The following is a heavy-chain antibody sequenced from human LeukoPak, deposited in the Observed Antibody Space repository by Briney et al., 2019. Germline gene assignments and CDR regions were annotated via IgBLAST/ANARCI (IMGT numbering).Heavy chain of an antibody. J-gene: IGHJ4*02. CDR1: GFTFSSYA. V-gene: IGHV3-23*01. Sequence: GGSLRLSCAASGFTFSSYAMSWVRQAPGKGLEWVSAISGSGGSTYYADYVKGRFTISSDNSKNTLYLQMNSLRAEDTAVYYCANTLPYDILTGSYDYWGQGTLVTVSS. CDR2: ISGSGGST. D-gene: IGHD3-9*01. CDR3: ANTLPYDILTGSYDY.